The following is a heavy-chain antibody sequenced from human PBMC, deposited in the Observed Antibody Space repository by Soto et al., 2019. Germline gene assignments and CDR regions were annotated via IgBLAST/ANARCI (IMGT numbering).Heavy chain of an antibody. CDR3: AKDYAVVAGTLSYGMDV. CDR2: ISWDGGST. CDR1: GFTFDDYT. Sequence: GGSLRLSCAASGFTFDDYTMHWVRQAPGKGLEWVSLISWDGGSTYYADSVKGRFTISRDNSKNSLYLQMNSLRTEDTALYYCAKDYAVVAGTLSYGMDVWGQGTTVTVSS. V-gene: IGHV3-43*01. D-gene: IGHD6-19*01. J-gene: IGHJ6*02.